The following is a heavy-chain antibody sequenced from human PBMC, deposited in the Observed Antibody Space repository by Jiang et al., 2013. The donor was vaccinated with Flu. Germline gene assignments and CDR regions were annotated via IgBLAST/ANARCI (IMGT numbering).Heavy chain of an antibody. Sequence: SGAEVKKPGASVKVSCKASGYTFTGYYMHWVRQAPGQGLEWMGWINPNSGGTNYAQKFQGRVTMTRDTSISTAYMELSRLRSDDTAVYYCARDLGRWVVATISDYWGQGTLVTVSS. D-gene: IGHD5-12*01. CDR3: ARDLGRWVVATISDY. V-gene: IGHV1-2*02. CDR1: GYTFTGYY. J-gene: IGHJ4*02. CDR2: INPNSGGT.